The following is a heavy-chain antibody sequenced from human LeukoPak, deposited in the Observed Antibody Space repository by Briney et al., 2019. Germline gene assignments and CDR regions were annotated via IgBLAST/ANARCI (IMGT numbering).Heavy chain of an antibody. J-gene: IGHJ4*02. D-gene: IGHD6-19*01. Sequence: PGGSLRLSCAASGFTFNSYSMSWVRQAPGKGLEWVSAISGGGVSTYYPDSVKGRFSISRDNSKNILYLQMNSLRAEDTGVYYCAKDQRYSSVSYFGYWGQGTLVTVSS. CDR1: GFTFNSYS. CDR3: AKDQRYSSVSYFGY. V-gene: IGHV3-23*01. CDR2: ISGGGVST.